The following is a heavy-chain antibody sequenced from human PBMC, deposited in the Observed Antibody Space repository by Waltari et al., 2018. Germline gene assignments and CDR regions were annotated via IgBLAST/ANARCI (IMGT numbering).Heavy chain of an antibody. CDR3: VRLEDCSGPGGNCYSADSFAMDV. Sequence: QVQLQQWGAGLLQPSETLSLTCAVYGGSFSGYYWGWVRQPPGKGLAWIGEINHSGNTNYNPSLRGRVTVLVDTSRSQFSLKVHSVTAADTAVYYCVRLEDCSGPGGNCYSADSFAMDVWGQGTSVTVSS. D-gene: IGHD2-15*01. CDR2: INHSGNT. J-gene: IGHJ6*02. CDR1: GGSFSGYY. V-gene: IGHV4-34*02.